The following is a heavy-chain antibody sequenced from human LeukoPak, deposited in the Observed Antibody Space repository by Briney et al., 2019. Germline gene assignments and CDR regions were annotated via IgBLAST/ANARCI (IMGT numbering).Heavy chain of an antibody. V-gene: IGHV5-51*01. CDR1: GYSFTSYW. CDR3: ARWSFYGSGSSTEDY. Sequence: GESLKISCKCSGYSFTSYWIGWVRQMPGKGLEWMGIIYPGDSDTRYSPSFQGQVTISADKSISTAYLQWSSLKAADTAMYYCARWSFYGSGSSTEDYWGQGTLVTVSS. CDR2: IYPGDSDT. J-gene: IGHJ4*02. D-gene: IGHD3-10*01.